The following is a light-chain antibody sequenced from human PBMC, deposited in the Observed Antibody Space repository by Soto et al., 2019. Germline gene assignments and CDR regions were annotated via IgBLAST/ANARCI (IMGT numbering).Light chain of an antibody. CDR1: ENVNTW. V-gene: IGKV1-5*01. Sequence: EIQMTQSPSTLSASVGDRVTITCGASENVNTWLAWYQQKPGKAPTLVIYDASRLEGGVPSRFSGSGSGTDFTLTINSLQPDDFVTYYCQQYKTYPLTFGQGTKVEI. CDR3: QQYKTYPLT. CDR2: DAS. J-gene: IGKJ1*01.